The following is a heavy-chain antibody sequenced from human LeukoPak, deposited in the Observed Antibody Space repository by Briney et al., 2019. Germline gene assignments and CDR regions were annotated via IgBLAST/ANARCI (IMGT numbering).Heavy chain of an antibody. V-gene: IGHV3-48*03. CDR1: GFIFSNYE. CDR3: VSSRILDFDY. CDR2: ITGSGSTM. Sequence: GESLRLSCAASGFIFSNYEMNWVRQAPGKGLEWLSFITGSGSTMYYADSVRGRFTISRDNAKNSLYLQMNSLRAEDTAVYHCVSSRILDFDYWGQGTLVTVSS. J-gene: IGHJ4*02. D-gene: IGHD3-3*01.